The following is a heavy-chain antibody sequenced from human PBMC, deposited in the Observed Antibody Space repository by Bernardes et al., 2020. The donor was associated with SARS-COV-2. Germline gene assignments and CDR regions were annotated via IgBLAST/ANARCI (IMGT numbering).Heavy chain of an antibody. D-gene: IGHD3-10*01. CDR3: ARVTTIAEIDS. CDR1: GVSVSSGNYH. Sequence: SETLSLTCTVSGVSVSSGNYHWNWIRQSPGKGLEWIGYIYYTGRPNYNSSLKSRVTISLDMSRNQFSLRLHSVTAADTAIYYCARVTTIAEIDSWGQGTLVTVSS. J-gene: IGHJ4*02. V-gene: IGHV4-61*01. CDR2: IYYTGRP.